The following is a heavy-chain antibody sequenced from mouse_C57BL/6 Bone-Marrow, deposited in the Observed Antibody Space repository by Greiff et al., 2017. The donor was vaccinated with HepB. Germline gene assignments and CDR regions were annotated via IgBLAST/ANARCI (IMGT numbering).Heavy chain of an antibody. V-gene: IGHV14-4*01. CDR1: GFNFKDDY. CDR2: IDPENGDT. Sequence: EVQRVESGAELVRPGASVKLSCTASGFNFKDDYMHWVKQRPEQGLEWIGWIDPENGDTEYATKFQGKATITADTSSNTAYLQLSSLTYEDTAIYYCTTAQANSYAMDYWGQGTSITVSS. CDR3: TTAQANSYAMDY. D-gene: IGHD3-2*02. J-gene: IGHJ4*01.